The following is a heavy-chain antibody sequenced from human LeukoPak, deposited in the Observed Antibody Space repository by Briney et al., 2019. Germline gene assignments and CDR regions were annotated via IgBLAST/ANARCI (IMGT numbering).Heavy chain of an antibody. J-gene: IGHJ4*02. CDR3: ARGSPFYESSGYQYYFDY. D-gene: IGHD3-22*01. CDR1: GFTFSRYA. Sequence: GGSLRLSCAASGFTFSRYAMNWVRQSPGKGLEWVSAISGSGGGTYYADSAKGRFTISRDYSENTLYLQMNSLSAEDTAIYYCARGSPFYESSGYQYYFDYWGQGTLVTVSS. V-gene: IGHV3-23*01. CDR2: ISGSGGGT.